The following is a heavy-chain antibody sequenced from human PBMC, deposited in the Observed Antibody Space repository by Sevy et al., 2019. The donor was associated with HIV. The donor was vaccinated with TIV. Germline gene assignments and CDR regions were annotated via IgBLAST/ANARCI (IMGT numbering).Heavy chain of an antibody. D-gene: IGHD4-17*01. V-gene: IGHV3-53*01. J-gene: IGHJ4*02. Sequence: GGSLRLSCAASGFTVSSNYMSWVRQAPGKGLEWVSVIYSGGSTYYADSVKGRFTISGDNSKNTLYLQMNSLRAEDTAVYYCARGGLEGYGDYFDYWGQGTLVTVSS. CDR1: GFTVSSNY. CDR3: ARGGLEGYGDYFDY. CDR2: IYSGGST.